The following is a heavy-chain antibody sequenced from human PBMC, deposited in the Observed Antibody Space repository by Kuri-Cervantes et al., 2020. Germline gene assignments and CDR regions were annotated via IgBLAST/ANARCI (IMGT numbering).Heavy chain of an antibody. CDR1: CYTFTSYA. J-gene: IGHJ6*03. V-gene: IGHV1-69*13. CDR3: AREPSYGVQGFGYMDV. D-gene: IGHD3-10*01. Sequence: SGKVTCKASCYTFTSYAISWVRQAPGQGLEWMGGIIPIFGTANYAQKFQGRVTITADESTSTAYMELSSLRSEDTAVYYCAREPSYGVQGFGYMDVWGKGTTVTVSS. CDR2: IIPIFGTA.